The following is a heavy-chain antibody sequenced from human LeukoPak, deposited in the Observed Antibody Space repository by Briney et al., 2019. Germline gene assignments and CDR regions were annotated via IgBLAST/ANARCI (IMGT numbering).Heavy chain of an antibody. J-gene: IGHJ4*02. CDR2: IYHSGST. V-gene: IGHV4-4*02. CDR1: GGSISSSNW. Sequence: PSGTLSLTCAVSGGSISSSNWWSWVRQPPGKGLEWIGEIYHSGSTNYNPSLKSRVTISVDTSKNQFSLKLSSVTAADTAVYYCARANRYDLYFDYWGQGTLVTVSS. D-gene: IGHD5-12*01. CDR3: ARANRYDLYFDY.